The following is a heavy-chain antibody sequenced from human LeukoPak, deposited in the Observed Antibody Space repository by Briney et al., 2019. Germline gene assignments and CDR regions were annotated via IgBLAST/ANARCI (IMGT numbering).Heavy chain of an antibody. CDR3: ARDEGSSGYYSQGDY. V-gene: IGHV3-43*01. CDR2: ITWNGGSA. CDR1: GFTFNDYP. Sequence: GGSLRLSCAASGFTFNDYPMHWVRQAPGKGLEWVSLITWNGGSAYYADSVKGRFTISRDNAKNSLYLQMNSLRAEDTAIYYCARDEGSSGYYSQGDYWGQGTLVTVSS. J-gene: IGHJ4*02. D-gene: IGHD3-22*01.